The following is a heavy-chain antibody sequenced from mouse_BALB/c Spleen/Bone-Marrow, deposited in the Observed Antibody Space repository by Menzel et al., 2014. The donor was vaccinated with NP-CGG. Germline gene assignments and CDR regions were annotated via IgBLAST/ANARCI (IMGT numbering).Heavy chain of an antibody. CDR1: GYTFSSYW. CDR2: ILPGSGSI. J-gene: IGHJ4*01. CDR3: ASRYDTMDY. Sequence: QVQLQQPGAELMKLGASVKISCKATGYTFSSYWIEWVKQRPGHGLEWIGEILPGSGSIKYNEKFKGKATFTADTSSNTAYMQLSSLTSEDSAVYYCASRYDTMDYWGQGTSVTVSS. V-gene: IGHV1-9*01.